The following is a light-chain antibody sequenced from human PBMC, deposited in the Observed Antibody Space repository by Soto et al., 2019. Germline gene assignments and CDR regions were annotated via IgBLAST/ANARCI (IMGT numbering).Light chain of an antibody. Sequence: QSVLTQPPSVSGAPGQRITISCTGSPSNIGAGFDVHWYQQFPGTAPKLLIYGTTSRPSGVPARFSGSQSGTSASLAITGLQAGDEADYYCQSYDTSLSGAWVFGGGTKLTVL. V-gene: IGLV1-40*01. CDR2: GTT. J-gene: IGLJ3*02. CDR3: QSYDTSLSGAWV. CDR1: PSNIGAGFD.